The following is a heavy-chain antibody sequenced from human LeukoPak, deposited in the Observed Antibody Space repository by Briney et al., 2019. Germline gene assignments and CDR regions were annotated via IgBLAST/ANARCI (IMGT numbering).Heavy chain of an antibody. CDR3: ARDWEYYYDSSGYPRFDY. Sequence: ASVKVSCKASGYTFTSYAMHWVRQAPGQRLEWMGWISSYNGNTNYAQKLQGRVTMTTDTSTSTAYMELRSLRSDDTAVYYCARDWEYYYDSSGYPRFDYWGQGTLVTVSS. V-gene: IGHV1-18*01. CDR1: GYTFTSYA. J-gene: IGHJ4*02. CDR2: ISSYNGNT. D-gene: IGHD3-22*01.